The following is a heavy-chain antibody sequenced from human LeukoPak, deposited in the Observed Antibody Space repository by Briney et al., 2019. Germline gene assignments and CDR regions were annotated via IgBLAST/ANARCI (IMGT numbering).Heavy chain of an antibody. J-gene: IGHJ4*02. CDR2: ISGYNGKT. CDR1: GYTFNTYG. CDR3: ARGPGGPRYFDY. D-gene: IGHD2-15*01. V-gene: IGHV1-18*01. Sequence: ASVKVSCKASGYTFNTYGITWVRQAPGQGLEWMGWISGYNGKTKYAQKLQDRVTMTTDTSTTTAYMELRSLTSDDTAVYYCARGPGGPRYFDYWGQGTLVTVSS.